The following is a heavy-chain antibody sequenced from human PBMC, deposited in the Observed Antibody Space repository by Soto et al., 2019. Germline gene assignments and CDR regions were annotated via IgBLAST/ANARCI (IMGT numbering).Heavy chain of an antibody. CDR2: IYYSGSS. D-gene: IGHD6-13*01. Sequence: QVQLQESGPGLVKPSETLSLTCTVSGGSIGNPYWTWIRQPPGKGLEWIGYIYYSGSSNYNPSLKSRVSISVDTSKNQFSLKLSSVTAADTAVYYWARHSSSWPIFDYWGQGTLVIVSS. J-gene: IGHJ4*02. V-gene: IGHV4-59*08. CDR1: GGSIGNPY. CDR3: ARHSSSWPIFDY.